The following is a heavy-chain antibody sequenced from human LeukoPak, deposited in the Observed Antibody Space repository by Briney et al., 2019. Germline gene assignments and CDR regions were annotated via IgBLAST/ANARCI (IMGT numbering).Heavy chain of an antibody. CDR2: INGDGSST. V-gene: IGHV3-74*01. Sequence: PGGSLRLSCAASGFTFSSCWMHWVRQAPGKGLVWVSRINGDGSSTIYADSVKGRFTISRDNAKNTLYLQMNGLRVDDTAVYYCSSTVTAALWGQGTLVTVSS. CDR3: SSTVTAAL. D-gene: IGHD2-21*02. J-gene: IGHJ4*02. CDR1: GFTFSSCW.